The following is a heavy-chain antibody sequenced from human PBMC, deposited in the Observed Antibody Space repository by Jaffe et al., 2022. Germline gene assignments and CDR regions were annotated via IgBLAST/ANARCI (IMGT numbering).Heavy chain of an antibody. CDR3: ARAQSGSDPDAFDI. Sequence: QVQLQESGPGLVKPSETLSLTCAVSGYSISSGYYWGWIRQPPGKGLEWIGSIYHSGSTYYNPSLKSRVTISVDTSKNQFSLKLSSVTAADTAVYYCARAQSGSDPDAFDIWGQGTMVTVSS. D-gene: IGHD2-21*02. J-gene: IGHJ3*02. V-gene: IGHV4-38-2*01. CDR1: GYSISSGYY. CDR2: IYHSGST.